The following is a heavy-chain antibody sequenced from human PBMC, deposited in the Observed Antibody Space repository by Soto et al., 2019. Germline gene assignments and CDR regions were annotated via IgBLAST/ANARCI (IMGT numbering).Heavy chain of an antibody. D-gene: IGHD6-13*01. CDR3: ATGYSSSWSGGDY. Sequence: GESLKISCKGSGYSFTSYWISWVRQMPGKGLEWMGRIDPSDSYTNYSPSFQGHVTISADKSISTAYLQWSSLKASDTAMYYCATGYSSSWSGGDYSGQATLVTVSS. V-gene: IGHV5-10-1*01. J-gene: IGHJ4*02. CDR2: IDPSDSYT. CDR1: GYSFTSYW.